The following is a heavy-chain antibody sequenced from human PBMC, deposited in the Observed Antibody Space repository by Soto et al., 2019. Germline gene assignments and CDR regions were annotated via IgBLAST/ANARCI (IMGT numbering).Heavy chain of an antibody. CDR3: ARGAIFGVVSYYYYGMDV. D-gene: IGHD3-3*01. Sequence: SVTGSWQASLGTFSSYAISWVRQAPGQGLEWMGGIIPIFGTANYAQKFQGRVTITADESTSTAYMELSSLRSEDTAVYYCARGAIFGVVSYYYYGMDVWGQGTTVTVSS. CDR2: IIPIFGTA. J-gene: IGHJ6*02. CDR1: LGTFSSYA. V-gene: IGHV1-69*13.